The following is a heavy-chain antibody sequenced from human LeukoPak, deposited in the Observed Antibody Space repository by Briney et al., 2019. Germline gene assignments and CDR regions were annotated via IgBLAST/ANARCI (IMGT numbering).Heavy chain of an antibody. V-gene: IGHV1-46*01. CDR2: INPSGGST. CDR1: GYIFTSYY. CDR3: ARAAMVTRGFDAFDI. J-gene: IGHJ3*02. Sequence: ASVKVSCKASGYIFTSYYMHWVRQAPGQGLEWTGIINPSGGSTSYTQKFQGRVTMTRDMSTSTVYMELSSLRSEDTAVYYCARAAMVTRGFDAFDIWGQGTMVTVSS. D-gene: IGHD5-18*01.